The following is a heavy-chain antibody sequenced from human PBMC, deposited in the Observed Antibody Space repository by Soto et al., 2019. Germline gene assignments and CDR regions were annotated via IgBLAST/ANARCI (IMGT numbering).Heavy chain of an antibody. V-gene: IGHV3-23*01. CDR1: GFTLSMSA. CDR2: ISDSGDRT. Sequence: EVQLMEAGGGLVQPGGSLRLSCAGSGFTLSMSAVSWVRQAPGKGLEWVSYISDSGDRTYYADSVKGRFTNYRDRSKNTVSLKMSTLRAEDTALYYCAKCRGIIVKAVDAFDVWGQGTMVTVSS. J-gene: IGHJ3*01. CDR3: AKCRGIIVKAVDAFDV. D-gene: IGHD3-16*02.